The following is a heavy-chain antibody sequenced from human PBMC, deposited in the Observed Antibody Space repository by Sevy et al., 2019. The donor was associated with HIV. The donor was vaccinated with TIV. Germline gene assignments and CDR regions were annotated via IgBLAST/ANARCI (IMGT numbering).Heavy chain of an antibody. CDR3: ATTKDYYDSSGYPFDY. D-gene: IGHD3-22*01. V-gene: IGHV1-24*01. J-gene: IGHJ4*02. CDR2: FDPEDGET. CDR1: GYTLTELS. Sequence: ASVKVSCKISGYTLTELSMYWLRQAPGKGLEWVGSFDPEDGETVYEHNFQGRVSMTEDTSTDTAYMEVISLKFEDTAVYYCATTKDYYDSSGYPFDYWGQGTLVTVSS.